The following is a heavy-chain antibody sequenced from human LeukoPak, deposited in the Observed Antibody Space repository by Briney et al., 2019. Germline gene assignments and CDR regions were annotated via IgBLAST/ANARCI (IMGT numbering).Heavy chain of an antibody. V-gene: IGHV1-46*01. CDR1: GYTFTSYY. CDR3: ARDNSTYSSSWYLIYNWFDP. J-gene: IGHJ5*02. D-gene: IGHD6-13*01. Sequence: ASVKVSCKASGYTFTSYYMHWVRQAPGQGLEWMGIINPSGGSTSYAQKFQGRVTMTRDTSTSTVYMELSSLRSEDTAVYYGARDNSTYSSSWYLIYNWFDPWGQGTLVTVSS. CDR2: INPSGGST.